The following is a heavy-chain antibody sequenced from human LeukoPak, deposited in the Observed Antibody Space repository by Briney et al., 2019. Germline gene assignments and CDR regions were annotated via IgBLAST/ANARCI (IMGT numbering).Heavy chain of an antibody. CDR3: AKGRRGSSYVHYFDT. D-gene: IGHD3-22*01. Sequence: GGSLRLSCTASGFNFSAYGMHWVRQAPGKGLDWVAVMSFHGTNEYYADSVKGRFTISRDNSNNTLYLQMNSVRAEDTAVYYCAKGRRGSSYVHYFDTWGQGTLVTVSS. V-gene: IGHV3-30*18. CDR2: MSFHGTNE. J-gene: IGHJ1*01. CDR1: GFNFSAYG.